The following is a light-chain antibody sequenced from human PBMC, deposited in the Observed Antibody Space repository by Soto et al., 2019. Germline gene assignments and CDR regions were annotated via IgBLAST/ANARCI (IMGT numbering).Light chain of an antibody. V-gene: IGKV3-20*01. Sequence: EIVLTQSPGTLPLSPGERATLSCRASLSVASNYLAWYQQKPGQAPRLLIYAASGRATGIPDRFSGSGSGTDFTLPISSLEPEDFAVYYCQQYGSAPWTFGQGTKVEIK. CDR3: QQYGSAPWT. J-gene: IGKJ1*01. CDR1: LSVASNY. CDR2: AAS.